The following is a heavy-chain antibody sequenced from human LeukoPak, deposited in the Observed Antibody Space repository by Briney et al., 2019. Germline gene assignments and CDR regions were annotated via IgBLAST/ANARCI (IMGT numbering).Heavy chain of an antibody. V-gene: IGHV3-23*01. D-gene: IGHD5-18*01. Sequence: GGSLRLSCAASGFTFSSYWMHWVRQAPGKGLEWVSATSGSGGSTYYADSVKGRFTISRDNSKNTLYLQMNSLRAEDTAVYYCAKDPGGYSYGPQLDYWGQGTLATVSS. CDR2: TSGSGGST. CDR1: GFTFSSYW. J-gene: IGHJ4*02. CDR3: AKDPGGYSYGPQLDY.